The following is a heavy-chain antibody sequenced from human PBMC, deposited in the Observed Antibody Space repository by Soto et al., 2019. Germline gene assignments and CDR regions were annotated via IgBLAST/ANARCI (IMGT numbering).Heavy chain of an antibody. CDR2: IVVGSGNT. Sequence: SVKVSCKASGFTFTSSAVQWVRQARGQRLEWIGWIVVGSGNTNYAQKFQERVTITRDMSTSTAYMELSSLRSEDTAVYYYAAAKRLSYDILTGYYRAPRGMDVWGQGTTVTVSS. J-gene: IGHJ6*02. V-gene: IGHV1-58*01. CDR3: AAAKRLSYDILTGYYRAPRGMDV. CDR1: GFTFTSSA. D-gene: IGHD3-9*01.